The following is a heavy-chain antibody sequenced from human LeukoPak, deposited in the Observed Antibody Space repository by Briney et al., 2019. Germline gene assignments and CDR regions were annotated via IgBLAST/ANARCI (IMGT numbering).Heavy chain of an antibody. CDR3: ARHIDCSRSSCYEYYYYGMDV. V-gene: IGHV3-11*01. Sequence: GALRLSCAASGFTFRTYWMAWIRQAPGKGLEWVSYISSSGSTIYYADSVKGRFTISRDNAKNSLYLQMNSLRAEDTAVYYCARHIDCSRSSCYEYYYYGMDVWGQGTTVTVSS. D-gene: IGHD2-2*01. CDR1: GFTFRTYW. CDR2: ISSSGSTI. J-gene: IGHJ6*02.